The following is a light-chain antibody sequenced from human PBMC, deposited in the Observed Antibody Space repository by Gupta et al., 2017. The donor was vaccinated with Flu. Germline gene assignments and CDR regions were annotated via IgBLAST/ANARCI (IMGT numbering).Light chain of an antibody. CDR2: AAS. CDR1: QSFSTY. V-gene: IGKV1-39*01. J-gene: IGKJ1*01. CDR3: QQTYSTPWT. Sequence: DIQMTQSPSSLSASVGDRVTITCRANQSFSTYLNWYQQKPGKAPKLLIYAASSLQSGVPSRFSGSGSGTDFTLTINNLQPDDFATYHCQQTYSTPWTFGQGTKVEV.